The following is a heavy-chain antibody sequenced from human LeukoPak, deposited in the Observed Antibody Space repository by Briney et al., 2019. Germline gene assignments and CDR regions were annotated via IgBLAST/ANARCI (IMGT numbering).Heavy chain of an antibody. CDR1: GIRFNIHW. J-gene: IGHJ3*02. V-gene: IGHV3-7*01. Sequence: GGSLRLSCAVSGIRFNIHWMSWVRQAPGKGLEWVANIKEDGSEKYYVQSVKGRFTISRDNAKKSLYLQMDSLRVEDTAVYYCAKGLRRDAFDIWGQGTMVTVSS. CDR3: AKGLRRDAFDI. CDR2: IKEDGSEK.